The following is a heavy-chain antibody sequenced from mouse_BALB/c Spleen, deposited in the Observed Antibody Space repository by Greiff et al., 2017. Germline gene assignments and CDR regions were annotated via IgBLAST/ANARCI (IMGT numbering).Heavy chain of an antibody. J-gene: IGHJ4*01. CDR2: INPDSSTI. CDR1: GFDFSSYW. Sequence: EVKLQESGGGLVQPGGSLKFSCAASGFDFSSYWMRWVRQAPGKGLEWIGEINPDSSTIHYTPSLKDKSNITRDNAKNTQYLQMSKVRSEDTALYYYARHSTCGNYGDYYAMDYWGQGTSVTVSS. V-gene: IGHV4-1*02. CDR3: ARHSTCGNYGDYYAMDY. D-gene: IGHD2-1*01.